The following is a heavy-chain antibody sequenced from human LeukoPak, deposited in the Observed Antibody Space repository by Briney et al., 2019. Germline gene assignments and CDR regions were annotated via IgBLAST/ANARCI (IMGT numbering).Heavy chain of an antibody. D-gene: IGHD3-22*01. Sequence: ASVKVSCKTSVYTFTGYYMHWVRQAPGQGLEWMGWINPNTGGTNYAQKFQGRATMTSDTSISTAYMELSSLKSDDTAMYYCARAPMIVVVFPPRLDFWGQGTLVTVSS. V-gene: IGHV1-2*02. CDR2: INPNTGGT. J-gene: IGHJ4*02. CDR3: ARAPMIVVVFPPRLDF. CDR1: VYTFTGYY.